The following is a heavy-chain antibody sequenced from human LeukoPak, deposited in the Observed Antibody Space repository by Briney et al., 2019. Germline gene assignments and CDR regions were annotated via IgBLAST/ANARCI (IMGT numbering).Heavy chain of an antibody. V-gene: IGHV4-59*01. CDR3: ATDSGYRRYDY. Sequence: SETLSLTCTVSGGSISNYFWSWIRQPPGKGLEWIGYIYYSGNTNYNPSLKSRVTMSVDTSKNQFSLNLTSVTAADTAVYYCATDSGYRRYDYWGQGTLVTVSS. CDR2: IYYSGNT. CDR1: GGSISNYF. D-gene: IGHD3-22*01. J-gene: IGHJ4*02.